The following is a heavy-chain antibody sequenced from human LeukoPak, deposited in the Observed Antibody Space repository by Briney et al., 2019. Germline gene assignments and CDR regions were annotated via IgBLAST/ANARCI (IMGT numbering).Heavy chain of an antibody. CDR3: ARERGTRAVAGTTTHFDS. D-gene: IGHD6-19*01. J-gene: IGHJ4*02. CDR2: FNPSGGGT. Sequence: ASVKVSCKASGYTFTGYYMHWVRQAPGQGLEWMGWFNPSGGGTNYAQNFQGWVTMTSDTSVSTAFMELSRLRSDDTAVYYYARERGTRAVAGTTTHFDSWGQGTLVTVSS. V-gene: IGHV1-2*04. CDR1: GYTFTGYY.